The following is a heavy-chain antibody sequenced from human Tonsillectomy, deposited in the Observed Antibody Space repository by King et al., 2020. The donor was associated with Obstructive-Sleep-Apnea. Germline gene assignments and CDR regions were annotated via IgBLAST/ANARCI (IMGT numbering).Heavy chain of an antibody. CDR3: AKDLHGDYADY. Sequence: VQLVESGGGLVQPGGSLRLSCVDSGFTFRRYAMSWVRQAPGKGLEWVSVISGSGVNTYYAHSVKGRFSISRDNSKNTLYLQMNSLRAEDTAIYFCAKDLHGDYADYWGQGTLVTVSS. V-gene: IGHV3-23*04. D-gene: IGHD4-17*01. CDR2: ISGSGVNT. J-gene: IGHJ4*02. CDR1: GFTFRRYA.